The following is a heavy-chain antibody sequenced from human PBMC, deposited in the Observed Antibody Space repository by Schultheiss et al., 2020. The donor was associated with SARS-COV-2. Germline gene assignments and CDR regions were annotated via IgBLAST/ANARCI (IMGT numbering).Heavy chain of an antibody. V-gene: IGHV4-39*07. Sequence: SETLSLTCTVSGGSISSSSYYWGWIRQPPGKGLEWIGEINHSGSTNYNPSLKSRVTISVDTSKNQFSLKLSSVTAADTAVYYCARGGSYYYYYGMDVWGQGTTVTVSS. CDR2: INHSGST. CDR1: GGSISSSSYY. D-gene: IGHD1-26*01. CDR3: ARGGSYYYYYGMDV. J-gene: IGHJ6*02.